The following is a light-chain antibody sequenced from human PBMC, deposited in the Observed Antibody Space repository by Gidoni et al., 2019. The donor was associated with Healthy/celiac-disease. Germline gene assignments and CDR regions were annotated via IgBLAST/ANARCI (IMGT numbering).Light chain of an antibody. V-gene: IGKV1-9*01. CDR1: QDINNY. Sequence: DIQLTQSPSFLSASVGDRVTITCRASQDINNYLVWYQQKPGKAPNLRIYAASTLESGVPSRFSGSGSGTQYTLAISILQPEDFATYYCQPLKNYPLTFGGGTKVEF. J-gene: IGKJ4*01. CDR2: AAS. CDR3: QPLKNYPLT.